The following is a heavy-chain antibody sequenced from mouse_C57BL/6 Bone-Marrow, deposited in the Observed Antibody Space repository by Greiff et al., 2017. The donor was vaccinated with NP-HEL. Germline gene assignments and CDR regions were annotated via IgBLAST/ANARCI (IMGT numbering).Heavy chain of an antibody. V-gene: IGHV1-64*01. CDR3: ARRGYGNFPYAMDY. D-gene: IGHD2-1*01. CDR1: GYTFTSYW. CDR2: IHPNSGST. J-gene: IGHJ4*01. Sequence: QVQLQQPGAELVKPGASVKLSCKASGYTFTSYWMHWVKQRPGQGLEWIGMIHPNSGSTNYNEKFKSKATLTVDKSSNTAYMQLSSLTTEDSAVYYCARRGYGNFPYAMDYWGRGTSVTVSS.